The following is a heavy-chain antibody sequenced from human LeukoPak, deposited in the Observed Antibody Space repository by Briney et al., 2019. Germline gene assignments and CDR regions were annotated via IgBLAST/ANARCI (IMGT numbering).Heavy chain of an antibody. J-gene: IGHJ4*02. D-gene: IGHD1-26*01. Sequence: GGSLRLSCAASGFTFSSYWMHWVRQAPGKGLVWVSRINSDGSSTSYADSVKGRFTISRDNAKNTLYLQMNSLRAEDTAVYYCARGDPSWELLRGSFDYWGQGTLVTVSS. CDR1: GFTFSSYW. CDR2: INSDGSST. CDR3: ARGDPSWELLRGSFDY. V-gene: IGHV3-74*01.